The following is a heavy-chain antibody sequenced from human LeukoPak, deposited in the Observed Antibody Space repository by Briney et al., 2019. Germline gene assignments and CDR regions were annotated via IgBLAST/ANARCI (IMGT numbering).Heavy chain of an antibody. D-gene: IGHD6-19*01. Sequence: EASVKVSCKASGYTFTSYGISWVRQAPGQGLEWMGWISGYSGNTNYAQKLQGRVTMTTDTSTSTAYMELRSLGSDDTAVYYCAREGPGWQWHGNWFDPWGQGTLVTVSS. CDR2: ISGYSGNT. CDR3: AREGPGWQWHGNWFDP. CDR1: GYTFTSYG. V-gene: IGHV1-18*01. J-gene: IGHJ5*02.